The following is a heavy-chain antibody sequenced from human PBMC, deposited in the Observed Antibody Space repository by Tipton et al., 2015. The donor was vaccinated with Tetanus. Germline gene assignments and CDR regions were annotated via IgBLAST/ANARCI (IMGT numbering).Heavy chain of an antibody. V-gene: IGHV4-61*08. CDR1: GGSLRGGDHN. J-gene: IGHJ4*02. D-gene: IGHD6-19*01. CDR2: INPSGGA. CDR3: ARPVKQWLVPVDS. Sequence: TLSLTCSVSGGSLRGGDHNWSWIRQAPGKGLEWLGEINPSGGASYNPSLKSRVTISVDTSKNQFSLKLTSVTAADTAVYYCARPVKQWLVPVDSWGQGTLVTVSS.